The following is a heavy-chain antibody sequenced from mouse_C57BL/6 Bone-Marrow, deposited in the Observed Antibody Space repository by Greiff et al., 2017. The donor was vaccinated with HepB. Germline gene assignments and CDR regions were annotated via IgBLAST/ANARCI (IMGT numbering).Heavy chain of an antibody. J-gene: IGHJ2*01. CDR2: ISSGGSYT. V-gene: IGHV5-6*02. CDR1: GFTFSSYG. Sequence: EVKVVESGGDLVKPGGSLKLSCAASGFTFSSYGMSWVRQTPDQRLEWVANISSGGSYTYYPDSVKGRFTISRDNAKNTLYLQMSSLKSEDTAMYYCARRGPPDYWGQGTTLTVSS. CDR3: ARRGPPDY.